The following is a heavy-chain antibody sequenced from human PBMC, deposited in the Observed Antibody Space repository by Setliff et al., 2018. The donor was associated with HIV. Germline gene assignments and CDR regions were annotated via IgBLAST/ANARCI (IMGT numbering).Heavy chain of an antibody. CDR1: GFTFGSYW. V-gene: IGHV3-7*03. J-gene: IGHJ4*02. Sequence: GKSLRLSCAASGFTFGSYWMSWVRQAPGQGLEYVAHIKGDGSKTKYVDSVRGRFTISRDNAKKSLYLQMNSLRAEDTAVYYCVSTPGVFYFDFWGQGTPVTVSS. CDR3: VSTPGVFYFDF. CDR2: IKGDGSKT. D-gene: IGHD2-15*01.